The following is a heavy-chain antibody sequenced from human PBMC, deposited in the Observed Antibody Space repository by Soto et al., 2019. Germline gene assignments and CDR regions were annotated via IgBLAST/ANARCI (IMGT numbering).Heavy chain of an antibody. CDR2: IYYSGST. D-gene: IGHD1-26*01. Sequence: QVQLQESGPGLVNPSQTLSLTCTVSGGSISSGGYYWSWIRQHPGKGLECIGYIYYSGSTYYNPSLKSRGTLSVDTSKDQFSLKLSSMTAADTAVYYCARDLLSGIQDYWGQGTLVTVSS. J-gene: IGHJ4*02. CDR3: ARDLLSGIQDY. CDR1: GGSISSGGYY. V-gene: IGHV4-31*03.